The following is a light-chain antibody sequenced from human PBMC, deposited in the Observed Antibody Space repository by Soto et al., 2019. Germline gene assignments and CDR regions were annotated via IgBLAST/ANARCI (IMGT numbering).Light chain of an antibody. Sequence: QSALTQPASVSGSPGQSITISCTGTSSDVGGYNYVSWYQQHPGKAPKLMIYDVSNRPSGVSNRFSGSKSGNTASLTISGLQAEDEADYYCCSYVGSYVVFGGGTKLTVL. CDR2: DVS. V-gene: IGLV2-14*01. CDR1: SSDVGGYNY. J-gene: IGLJ2*01. CDR3: CSYVGSYVV.